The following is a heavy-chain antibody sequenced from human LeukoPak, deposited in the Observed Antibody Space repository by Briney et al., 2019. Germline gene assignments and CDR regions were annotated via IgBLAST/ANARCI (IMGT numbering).Heavy chain of an antibody. D-gene: IGHD4-23*01. J-gene: IGHJ4*02. CDR3: TRASTVVTQTFDY. V-gene: IGHV3-49*03. CDR2: IRRNTYGGTT. CDR1: GFTFGDNT. Sequence: PGGSLRLSCTASGFTFGDNTMSWFRQAPGKGLKWIGFIRRNTYGGTTEYAASVKGRFTISRDDSKSIAYLQMNSLKTEDTAVYYCTRASTVVTQTFDYWGQGNLVTVSS.